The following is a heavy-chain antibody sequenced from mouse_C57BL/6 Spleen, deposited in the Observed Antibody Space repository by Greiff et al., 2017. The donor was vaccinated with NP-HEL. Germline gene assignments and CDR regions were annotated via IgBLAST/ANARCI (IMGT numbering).Heavy chain of an antibody. CDR3: TRDSSGYVDAMDY. Sequence: QVQLQQSGAELVRPGASVTLSCKASGYTFTDYEMHWVKQTPVHGLEWIGAIVPETGGTAYNQKFKGKAILTADKSSSTAYMELRSLTSEDSAVYYCTRDSSGYVDAMDYWGQGTSVTVSS. V-gene: IGHV1-15*01. D-gene: IGHD3-2*02. CDR1: GYTFTDYE. CDR2: IVPETGGT. J-gene: IGHJ4*01.